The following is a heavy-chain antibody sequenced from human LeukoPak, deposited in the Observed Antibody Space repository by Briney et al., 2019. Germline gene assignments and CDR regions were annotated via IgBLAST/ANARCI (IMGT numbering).Heavy chain of an antibody. CDR2: ISSSGSTI. Sequence: GSLRLSCAASGFTFSSYEMNWVRQAPGKGLVWVSYISSSGSTIYYADSVKGRFTISRDNAKNSLYLQMNSLRAEDTAVYYCASIPGYYGSGYWGQGTLVTVSS. CDR3: ASIPGYYGSGY. CDR1: GFTFSSYE. D-gene: IGHD3-10*01. V-gene: IGHV3-48*03. J-gene: IGHJ4*02.